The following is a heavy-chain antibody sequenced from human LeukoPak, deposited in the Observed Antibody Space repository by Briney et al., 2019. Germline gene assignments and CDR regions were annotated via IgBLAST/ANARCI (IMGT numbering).Heavy chain of an antibody. J-gene: IGHJ4*02. CDR1: GFTFSSYA. CDR3: AKGGKWDVTPFDY. V-gene: IGHV3-23*01. Sequence: KPGGSLRLSCAASGFTFSSYAMSWVRQAPGKGLEWVSSVSGSGNRTYYADSVKGRFTISRDNSKNTLYLQVNSLRAEDTAVYYCAKGGKWDVTPFDYWGQGTLVTVSS. D-gene: IGHD1-26*01. CDR2: VSGSGNRT.